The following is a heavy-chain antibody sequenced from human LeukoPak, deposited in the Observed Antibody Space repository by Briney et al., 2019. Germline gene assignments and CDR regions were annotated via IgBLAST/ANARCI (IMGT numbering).Heavy chain of an antibody. D-gene: IGHD1-26*01. J-gene: IGHJ6*03. CDR3: AREWDLPGAYYMDV. Sequence: PGGSLRLSCAASGFTISPYWMRWVRQTPGKGLWWVSRISRDGSNTVYADSVKGRFTISRDNANKTLYLQMNSLRGDDTAVYYCAREWDLPGAYYMDVWGKGTTVTVSS. CDR2: ISRDGSNT. CDR1: GFTISPYW. V-gene: IGHV3-74*01.